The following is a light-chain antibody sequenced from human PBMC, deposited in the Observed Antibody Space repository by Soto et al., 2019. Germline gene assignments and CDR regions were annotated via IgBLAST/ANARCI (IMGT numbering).Light chain of an antibody. J-gene: IGLJ3*02. CDR3: AAWDDSLSGPV. CDR1: SSNIGRNP. CDR2: TND. Sequence: SVLTQPPSASGTPGQRVTISCSGSSSNIGRNPVYWYQQVPGTAPKLLFYTNDQRPSGVPDRFSGSKSGTSASLAISGLRSEDEADYYCAAWDDSLSGPVFGGGTKVTVL. V-gene: IGLV1-47*02.